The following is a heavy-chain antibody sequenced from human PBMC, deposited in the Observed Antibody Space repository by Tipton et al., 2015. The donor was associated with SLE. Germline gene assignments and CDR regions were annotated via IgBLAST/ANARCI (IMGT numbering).Heavy chain of an antibody. V-gene: IGHV1-2*06. J-gene: IGHJ4*02. D-gene: IGHD2-2*01. CDR1: GYTFTDNY. CDR2: ISPNTGGT. CDR3: ARDLIYCTTTNCFVDY. Sequence: QLVQSGAEVKKPGASVKVSCKTSGYTFTDNYIHWVRQAPGQGLEWMGRISPNTGGTNYAQNFQGRVTMTRDTSTSTVYMELSSLRSEDTAVYFCARDLIYCTTTNCFVDYWGQGTLVTVSS.